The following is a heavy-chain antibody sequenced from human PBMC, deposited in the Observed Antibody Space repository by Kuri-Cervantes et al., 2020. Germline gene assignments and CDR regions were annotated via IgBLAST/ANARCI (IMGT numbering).Heavy chain of an antibody. Sequence: ASVKVSCKASGYTFTGYYMHWVRQAPGQGLEWMGWMNPNSGNTGYAQKFQGRVTMTGNTSISTAYMELSSLRSEDTAVYYCARGGRYCSSTSCYTRWELYYYYGMDVWGQGTTVTVSS. V-gene: IGHV1-8*02. J-gene: IGHJ6*02. CDR1: GYTFTGYY. CDR2: MNPNSGNT. D-gene: IGHD2-2*02. CDR3: ARGGRYCSSTSCYTRWELYYYYGMDV.